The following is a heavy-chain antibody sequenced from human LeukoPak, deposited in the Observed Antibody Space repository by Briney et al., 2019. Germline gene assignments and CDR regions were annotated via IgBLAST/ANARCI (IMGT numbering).Heavy chain of an antibody. D-gene: IGHD5-18*01. CDR2: ISYDGSNK. J-gene: IGHJ3*02. CDR3: ARAGVGYSYGSDAFDI. CDR1: GFTFSSYA. V-gene: IGHV3-30-3*01. Sequence: GSLRLSCAASGFTFSSYAMHWVRQAPGKGLEWVAVISYDGSNKYYADSVKGRFTISRDNSKNTLYLQMNSLRAEDTAVYYCARAGVGYSYGSDAFDIWGQGTMVTVSS.